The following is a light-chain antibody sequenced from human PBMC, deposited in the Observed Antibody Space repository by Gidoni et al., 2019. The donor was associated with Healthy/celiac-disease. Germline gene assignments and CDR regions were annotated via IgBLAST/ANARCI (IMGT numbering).Light chain of an antibody. CDR3: QQYGSSPQT. Sequence: EIVLTQSTATLSLSPGERGTLSCGASQSVSSSYLAWYQQKPGLAPRLLIDDASSRATGIPDRFSGSGSGTDFTLTISRLEPEDFAVYYCQQYGSSPQTFIQGTKLEIK. J-gene: IGKJ2*01. CDR1: QSVSSSY. V-gene: IGKV3D-20*01. CDR2: DAS.